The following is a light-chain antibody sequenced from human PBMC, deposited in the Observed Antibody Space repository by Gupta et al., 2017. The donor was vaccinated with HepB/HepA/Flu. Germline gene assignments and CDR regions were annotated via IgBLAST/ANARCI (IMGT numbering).Light chain of an antibody. CDR2: AAS. Sequence: DIQLTQSPSFLSASVGDRVTITCRASQGISSYLAWYQQKPGKAPKLLIYAASTLQSGVPSRFSGSGSGTEFTLTISSLQPEEFATYYCQQLNSYPPMYTFGQGTKLEIK. CDR1: QGISSY. V-gene: IGKV1-9*01. J-gene: IGKJ2*01. CDR3: QQLNSYPPMYT.